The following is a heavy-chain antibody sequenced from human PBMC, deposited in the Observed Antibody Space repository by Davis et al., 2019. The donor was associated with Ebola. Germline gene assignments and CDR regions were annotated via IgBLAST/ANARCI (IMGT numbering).Heavy chain of an antibody. CDR2: ISSSSSYI. Sequence: GESLKISCAASGFTFSSYSMNWVRQAPGKGLEWVSSISSSSSYIYYADSVKGRFTISRDNAKNSLYLQMNSLRDEDTAVYYCAREQTTVTTRFFDYWGQGTLVTVSS. V-gene: IGHV3-21*01. CDR3: AREQTTVTTRFFDY. CDR1: GFTFSSYS. J-gene: IGHJ4*02. D-gene: IGHD4-11*01.